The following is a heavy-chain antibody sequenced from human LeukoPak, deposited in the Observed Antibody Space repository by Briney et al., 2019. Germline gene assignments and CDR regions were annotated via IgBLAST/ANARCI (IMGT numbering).Heavy chain of an antibody. CDR2: ISSSSSTI. CDR3: ARDLSVGAKPDLGFDY. Sequence: GGSLRLSCAASGFTFSSYSMNWVRQAPGKGLEWVSYISSSSSTIYYADSMKGRFTISRDNAKNSLYLQMNSLRAEDTAVYYCARDLSVGAKPDLGFDYWGQGSLVTVSS. CDR1: GFTFSSYS. D-gene: IGHD1-26*01. V-gene: IGHV3-48*04. J-gene: IGHJ4*02.